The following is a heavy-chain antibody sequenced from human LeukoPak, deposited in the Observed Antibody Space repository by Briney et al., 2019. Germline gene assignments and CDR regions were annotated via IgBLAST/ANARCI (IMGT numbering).Heavy chain of an antibody. CDR2: ISGSGGST. CDR3: AKDRSIYSSSPNWFDP. V-gene: IGHV3-23*01. CDR1: GFTFSSYG. Sequence: GGSLRLSCAASGFTFSSYGMSWVRQAPGKGLEWVSAISGSGGSTYYADSVKGRFTISRDNSKNTLYLQMNSLRAEDTAVYYCAKDRSIYSSSPNWFDPWGQGTLVTVSS. D-gene: IGHD6-13*01. J-gene: IGHJ5*02.